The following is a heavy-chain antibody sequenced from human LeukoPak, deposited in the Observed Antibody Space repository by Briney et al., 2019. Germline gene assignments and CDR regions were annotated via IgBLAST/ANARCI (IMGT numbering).Heavy chain of an antibody. CDR1: GFTFSSYS. J-gene: IGHJ6*02. CDR3: ARHLPYCSGGGRISSSDCHYYGMDA. CDR2: ISSSSSYI. D-gene: IGHD2-15*01. Sequence: GGSLRLSCAASGFTFSSYSMNWVRQAPGKGLEWVSSISSSSSYIYYADSVKGRFTISRDNAKNSLYLQMNSLRAEDTAVYYCARHLPYCSGGGRISSSDCHYYGMDAWGQGTTVTVSS. V-gene: IGHV3-21*04.